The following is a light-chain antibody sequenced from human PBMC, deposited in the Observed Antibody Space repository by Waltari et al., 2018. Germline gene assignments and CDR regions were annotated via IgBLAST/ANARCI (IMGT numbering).Light chain of an antibody. CDR3: MQATHWLWT. V-gene: IGKV2-30*02. Sequence: DVVMTQYPLSLPVTLGKPASISCRSSQSLVHSHGNTDVNWFHQRPGQSPRRLIYKASNRDSGVPDRFSGSGSGTDFTLKISRVEADDVGVYYCMQATHWLWTFGQGTTVEIK. CDR1: QSLVHSHGNTD. J-gene: IGKJ1*01. CDR2: KAS.